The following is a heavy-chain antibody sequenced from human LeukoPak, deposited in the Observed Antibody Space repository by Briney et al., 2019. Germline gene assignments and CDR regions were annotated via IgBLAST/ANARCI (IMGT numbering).Heavy chain of an antibody. V-gene: IGHV4-34*01. CDR1: GGSISPYY. CDR3: ARTPTYYYDSSGFEPFDY. Sequence: SETLSLTCSVSGGSISPYYWSWIRQPPGKGLEWIGEINHSGSTNYNPSLKSRVTISVDTSKNQFSLKLSSVTAADTAVYYCARTPTYYYDSSGFEPFDYWGQGTLVTVSS. CDR2: INHSGST. D-gene: IGHD3-22*01. J-gene: IGHJ4*02.